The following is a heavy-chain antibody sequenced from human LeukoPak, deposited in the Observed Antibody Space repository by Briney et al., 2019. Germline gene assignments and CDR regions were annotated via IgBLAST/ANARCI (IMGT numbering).Heavy chain of an antibody. CDR3: ARDCSSTSCTRSYDY. V-gene: IGHV1-8*01. J-gene: IGHJ4*02. Sequence: GASVKVSCKASGYTFTSYDINWVRQATGQGLEWMGWMNPNSGNTGYAQKFQGRVTMTRNTSISTAYMELSRLRSDDTAVYYCARDCSSTSCTRSYDYWGQGTLVTVSS. D-gene: IGHD2-2*01. CDR1: GYTFTSYD. CDR2: MNPNSGNT.